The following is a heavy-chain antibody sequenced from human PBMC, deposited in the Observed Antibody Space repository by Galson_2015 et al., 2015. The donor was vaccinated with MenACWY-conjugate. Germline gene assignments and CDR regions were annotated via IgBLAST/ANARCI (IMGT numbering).Heavy chain of an antibody. J-gene: IGHJ4*02. CDR1: GFTFSSYG. CDR2: SGGSGHST. Sequence: SLRLSCAASGFTFSSYGMSWVRQAPGKGLEWVSSSGGSGHSTYYAESVKGRFTISRDNSKNTLYLQMDSLRAEDTALYYCTKDYTSAYSGAAYWGQGSLVTVSS. CDR3: TKDYTSAYSGAAY. D-gene: IGHD3-16*01. V-gene: IGHV3-23*01.